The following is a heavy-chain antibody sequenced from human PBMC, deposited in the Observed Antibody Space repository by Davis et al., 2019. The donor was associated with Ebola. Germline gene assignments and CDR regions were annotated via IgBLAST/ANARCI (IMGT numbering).Heavy chain of an antibody. CDR2: IIPILGIA. V-gene: IGHV1-69*10. J-gene: IGHJ4*02. Sequence: AASVKVSCKASAGTFSSYAISWVRQAPGQGLEWMGRIIPILGIANYAQKFQGRVTITADKSTSTAYMELSSLRSEDTAVYYCAREAGGYCSGGSCHSFDYWGQGTLVTVSS. D-gene: IGHD2-15*01. CDR3: AREAGGYCSGGSCHSFDY. CDR1: AGTFSSYA.